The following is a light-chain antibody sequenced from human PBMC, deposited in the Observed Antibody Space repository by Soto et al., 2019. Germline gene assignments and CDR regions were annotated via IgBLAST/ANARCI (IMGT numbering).Light chain of an antibody. CDR3: QQYGSSPQT. CDR2: SAS. Sequence: EIVLTQSPGTLSLSPGERATLSCRASQSVFSSLLAWYQHKPGQAPRLLIYSASSRATGIPDRFSGSGSGTDFILTISRLEPEDFVVYYCQQYGSSPQTFGQGTKLEIK. V-gene: IGKV3-20*01. CDR1: QSVFSSL. J-gene: IGKJ2*01.